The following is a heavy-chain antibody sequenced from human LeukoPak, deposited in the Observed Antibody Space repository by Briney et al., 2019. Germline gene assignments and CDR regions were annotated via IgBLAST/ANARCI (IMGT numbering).Heavy chain of an antibody. CDR2: ISYDGSNK. D-gene: IGHD4-17*01. CDR3: AKDLDYGDYYYYYGMDV. Sequence: GGSLRLSCAASGFTFSSYGMHWVRQAPGKGLEWVAVISYDGSNKYYADSVKGRFTISRDNSKNTLYPQMNSLRAEDTAVYYCAKDLDYGDYYYYYGMDVWGKGTTVTVSS. V-gene: IGHV3-30*18. J-gene: IGHJ6*04. CDR1: GFTFSSYG.